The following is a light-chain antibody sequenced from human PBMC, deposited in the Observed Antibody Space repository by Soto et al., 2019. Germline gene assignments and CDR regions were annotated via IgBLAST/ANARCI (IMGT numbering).Light chain of an antibody. CDR3: LQYVSSPWR. Sequence: ELVLTQSAATLSLSLGERATLSCRASQTVGGRYLAWFQQKPGQTPRLLIYGASTRAAGVPDRFSGSGSGTDFSLTINRLEPEDVAVYYCLQYVSSPWRFGQGTKVEV. J-gene: IGKJ1*01. CDR1: QTVGGRY. V-gene: IGKV3-20*01. CDR2: GAS.